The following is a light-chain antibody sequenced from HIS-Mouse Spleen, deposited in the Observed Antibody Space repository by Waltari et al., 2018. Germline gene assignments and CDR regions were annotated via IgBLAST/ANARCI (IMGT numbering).Light chain of an antibody. CDR1: NIGSKN. Sequence: SYELTQPLSVSVALGQTARITCGGNNIGSKNVHWYQQKPGQAPVLVIYRNSKRPSGIRERVSGSKSGNTATLTISRAQDGDEAEDYCQVWDSSTVVFGGGTKLTVL. CDR3: QVWDSSTVV. V-gene: IGLV3-9*01. J-gene: IGLJ2*01. CDR2: RNS.